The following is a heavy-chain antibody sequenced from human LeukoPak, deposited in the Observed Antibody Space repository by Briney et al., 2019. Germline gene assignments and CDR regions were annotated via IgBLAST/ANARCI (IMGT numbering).Heavy chain of an antibody. Sequence: SETLSLTCTVSGGSISSYYWSWIRQPPGKGLEWIGEINHSGSTNYNPSLKSRVTISVDTSKNQFSLKLSSVTAADTAVYYCARGGRRYSYGYPDYWGQGTLVTVSS. CDR1: GGSISSYY. D-gene: IGHD5-18*01. J-gene: IGHJ4*02. CDR2: INHSGST. V-gene: IGHV4-34*01. CDR3: ARGGRRYSYGYPDY.